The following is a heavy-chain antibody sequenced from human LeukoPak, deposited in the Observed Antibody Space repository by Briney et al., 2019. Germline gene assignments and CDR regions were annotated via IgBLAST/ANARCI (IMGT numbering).Heavy chain of an antibody. CDR3: AKAFAFVGANFFDY. CDR1: GFTFSSYG. J-gene: IGHJ4*02. D-gene: IGHD1-26*01. Sequence: AGGSLRLSCAASGFTFSSYGMRWVRQAPGKGLEWVAVIWYDGSDKYYADSVKGRFTISRDNSKNTLYLQMNSLRAEDAAIYYCAKAFAFVGANFFDYWGQGTLVTVSS. CDR2: IWYDGSDK. V-gene: IGHV3-33*06.